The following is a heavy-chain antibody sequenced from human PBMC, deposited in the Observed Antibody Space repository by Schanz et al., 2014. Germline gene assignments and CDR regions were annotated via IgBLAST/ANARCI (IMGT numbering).Heavy chain of an antibody. CDR3: VKDPDKYNWNDVEGMDV. Sequence: QVQLAESGGGVVQPGRSLRLSCAASGFAFNNYGMHWVRQAPGKGLEWVAIIWYDGNNKKYADSVKGRFTISRDNSKNTLYLQMKSLRVEDTAVYYCVKDPDKYNWNDVEGMDVWGPGTTVTVSS. D-gene: IGHD1-1*01. CDR2: IWYDGNNK. V-gene: IGHV3-33*06. CDR1: GFAFNNYG. J-gene: IGHJ6*01.